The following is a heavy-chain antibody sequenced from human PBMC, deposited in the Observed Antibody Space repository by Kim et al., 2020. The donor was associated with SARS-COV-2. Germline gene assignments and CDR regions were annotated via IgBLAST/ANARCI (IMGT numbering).Heavy chain of an antibody. J-gene: IGHJ6*01. CDR3: ARAVAGSICTGDCYY. Sequence: GGSLRLSCAASGFTFRSYAMAWVRQAPGKGLEWVSTVNPDGSATHYADSVKGRFTISRDMSKNTMSLQMDSLRAEATAAYYCARAVAGSICTGDCYY. CDR1: GFTFRSYA. CDR2: VNPDGSAT. D-gene: IGHD2-8*01. V-gene: IGHV3-23*05.